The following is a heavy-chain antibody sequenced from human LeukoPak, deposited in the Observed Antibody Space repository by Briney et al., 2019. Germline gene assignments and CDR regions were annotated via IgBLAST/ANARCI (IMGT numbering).Heavy chain of an antibody. CDR1: GYTFTSSG. D-gene: IGHD6-13*01. Sequence: ASVKVSCKTSGYTFTSSGISWVRQAPGQGLEWMGWVSAHSGFTKYIQSLQDRLTMTIDTSTSTVYMELRSLTYDDTAVYYCAKGAAASDFWGQGTLVIVSS. V-gene: IGHV1-18*04. CDR2: VSAHSGFT. CDR3: AKGAAASDF. J-gene: IGHJ4*02.